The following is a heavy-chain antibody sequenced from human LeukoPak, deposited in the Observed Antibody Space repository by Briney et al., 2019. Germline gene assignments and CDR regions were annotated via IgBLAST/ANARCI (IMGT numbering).Heavy chain of an antibody. CDR1: GFTFSTYS. CDR2: ISRDGTNK. CDR3: ARALPSPSGYFDY. V-gene: IGHV3-30-3*01. Sequence: TGGSLRLSCAASGFTFSTYSLHWARQAPGKGLEWVAVISRDGTNKYHADSVKGRFTISRDNSKNTLFLQMNSLRAEDTAVYYCARALPSPSGYFDYWGQGTLVTVSS. J-gene: IGHJ4*02. D-gene: IGHD7-27*01.